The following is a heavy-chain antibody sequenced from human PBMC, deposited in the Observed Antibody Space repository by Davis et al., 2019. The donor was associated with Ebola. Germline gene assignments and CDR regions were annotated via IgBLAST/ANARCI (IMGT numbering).Heavy chain of an antibody. CDR1: GFTFSSYG. J-gene: IGHJ6*02. CDR3: AKSDRIDV. V-gene: IGHV3-30*18. CDR2: ISYDGSNK. Sequence: GGSLRLSCAASGFTFSSYGMHWVRQAPGKGLEWVAVISYDGSNKYYADSVKGRFTISRDNSKNTLYLQMNSLRAEDTAVYYCAKSDRIDVWGQGTTVTVSS.